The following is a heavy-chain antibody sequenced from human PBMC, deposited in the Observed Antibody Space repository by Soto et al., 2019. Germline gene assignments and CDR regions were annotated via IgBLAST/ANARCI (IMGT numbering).Heavy chain of an antibody. Sequence: QVQLVQSGAEVKKPGSSVKVSCKASGGTFSSYAISWVRQAPGQGLEWMGGIIPILGTANYAQKFQGRVTITADESTSTAYRDRSSLRSEDTAVYYCAREHIVLVPAAIQDSDGMDDWGEGTTVTVSS. CDR2: IIPILGTA. CDR3: AREHIVLVPAAIQDSDGMDD. J-gene: IGHJ6*04. V-gene: IGHV1-69*12. D-gene: IGHD2-2*02. CDR1: GGTFSSYA.